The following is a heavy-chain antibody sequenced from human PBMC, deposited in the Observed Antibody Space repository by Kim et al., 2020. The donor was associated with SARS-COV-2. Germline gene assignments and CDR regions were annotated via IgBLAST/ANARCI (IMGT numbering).Heavy chain of an antibody. J-gene: IGHJ4*02. V-gene: IGHV4-34*01. D-gene: IGHD1-26*01. CDR1: GGSFSGYY. CDR2: INHSGST. CDR3: ARPIIGGATKAFGY. Sequence: SETLSLTCAVYGGSFSGYYWSWIRQPPGKGLEWIGEINHSGSTNYNPSLKSRVTISVDTSKNQFSLKLSSVTAADTAVYYCARPIIGGATKAFGYWGQGT.